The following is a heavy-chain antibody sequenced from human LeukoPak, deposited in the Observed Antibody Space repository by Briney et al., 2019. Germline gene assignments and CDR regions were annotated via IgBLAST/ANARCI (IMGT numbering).Heavy chain of an antibody. CDR3: AKDIRYEDYAFDF. Sequence: GGSLRLSCAASGFSFSSYAMSWVRQAPGKGLEGVSSLNGRGAATFYADSVKGRFTISRHNSENKLFLQMNSLRVDDTALYYCAKDIRYEDYAFDFWRQGTMVTVSS. V-gene: IGHV3-23*01. D-gene: IGHD2-2*01. CDR1: GFSFSSYA. J-gene: IGHJ3*01. CDR2: LNGRGAAT.